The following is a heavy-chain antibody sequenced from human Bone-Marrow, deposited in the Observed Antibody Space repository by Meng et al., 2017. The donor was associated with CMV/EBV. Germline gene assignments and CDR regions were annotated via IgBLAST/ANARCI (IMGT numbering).Heavy chain of an antibody. V-gene: IGHV3-30*02. D-gene: IGHD3-3*01. J-gene: IGHJ4*02. CDR2: IRYDGSYK. Sequence: GESLNISCAASGFTFISDGMHWVRQAPGKGLEWVAFIRYDGSYKYYADSVKGRFTISRDNSKNTLYLQMNSLRAEDTAVYYCAKDLTIFGGGYWGQGTLVTVSS. CDR3: AKDLTIFGGGY. CDR1: GFTFISDG.